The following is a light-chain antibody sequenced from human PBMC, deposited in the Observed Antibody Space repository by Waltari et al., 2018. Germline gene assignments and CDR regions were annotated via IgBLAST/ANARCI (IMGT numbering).Light chain of an antibody. CDR3: QQTYSLPLT. J-gene: IGKJ4*01. CDR2: TAS. CDR1: QSISTY. V-gene: IGKV1-39*01. Sequence: IQMTQSPSSLSASVGDTVTLTCRASQSISTYLHWYQHKKPGKAPKLVISTASHLETGVPSRFSGGGSGTDFTLTISSLQPEDFATYFCQQTYSLPLTFGGGTTMEIK.